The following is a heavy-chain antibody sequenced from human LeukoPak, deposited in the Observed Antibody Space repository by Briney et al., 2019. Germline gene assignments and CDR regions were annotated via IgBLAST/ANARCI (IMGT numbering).Heavy chain of an antibody. J-gene: IGHJ4*02. V-gene: IGHV3-21*01. CDR2: ISSSSSYI. CDR1: GFTFTIYS. Sequence: GSLRLSCAASGFTFTIYSMNWVRQAPGKGLEWVSSISSSSSYIYYADSLKGRFTISRDNAKNSLYLQMNSLRAEDTAVYYCARDSTYCGGDCSFDYWGQGTLVTVSS. CDR3: ARDSTYCGGDCSFDY. D-gene: IGHD2-21*02.